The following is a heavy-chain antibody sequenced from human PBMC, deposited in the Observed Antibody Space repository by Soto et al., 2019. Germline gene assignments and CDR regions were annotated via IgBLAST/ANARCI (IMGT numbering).Heavy chain of an antibody. V-gene: IGHV1-18*01. CDR1: GYTFTSYG. Sequence: ASVKVSCKTSGYTFTSYGISWVRQAPGQGLEWMGWISGYDGRTNFAQKVQDRVTMTTDTSTSTVYMELRSLRSDDTAVYYCAREGDVTYYYYGMAVWGQGTTVTVSS. D-gene: IGHD2-21*02. CDR2: ISGYDGRT. CDR3: AREGDVTYYYYGMAV. J-gene: IGHJ6*02.